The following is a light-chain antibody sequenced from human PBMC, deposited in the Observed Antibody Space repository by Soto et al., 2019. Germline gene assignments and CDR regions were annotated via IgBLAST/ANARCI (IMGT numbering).Light chain of an antibody. Sequence: QSVLTQPPSASGSPGQSVTISCTGTSSDVGGYNYVSWYQQHPGKAPKLMIYEVSKRPSGVPDRFSGSKSGNTASLTVSGLPAEDGADYYCTSYAGSNNFVVFGGGNKLTVL. CDR2: EVS. CDR1: SSDVGGYNY. V-gene: IGLV2-8*01. CDR3: TSYAGSNNFVV. J-gene: IGLJ2*01.